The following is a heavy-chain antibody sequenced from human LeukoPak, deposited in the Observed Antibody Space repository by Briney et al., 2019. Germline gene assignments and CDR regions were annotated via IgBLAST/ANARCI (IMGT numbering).Heavy chain of an antibody. CDR3: AREVRGYYYMDV. Sequence: AGTLTLSCAASGFTFSSYAMSWVRQAPGTGLEWVSAISGSGGSTYYADSVKGRFTISTDNSKNTLYLQINSPTADDTPAYYCAREVRGYYYMDVWGKGTTVTVSS. J-gene: IGHJ6*03. D-gene: IGHD3-10*01. V-gene: IGHV3-23*01. CDR2: ISGSGGST. CDR1: GFTFSSYA.